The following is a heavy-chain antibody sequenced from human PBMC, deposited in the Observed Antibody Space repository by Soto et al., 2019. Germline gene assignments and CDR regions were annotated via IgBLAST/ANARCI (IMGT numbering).Heavy chain of an antibody. Sequence: QEQLVQSGAEVKKPGSSVKVSCKASGGLFSSYPISWVRQVPGQGLEWMGGNIPVFQTAYYTQRFQGRVTITADESTNTAYMELSRLRSEDTAIYYCARGGSGYTWFKEFWGQGTLVTVSS. V-gene: IGHV1-69*01. D-gene: IGHD3-22*01. J-gene: IGHJ4*02. CDR2: NIPVFQTA. CDR3: ARGGSGYTWFKEF. CDR1: GGLFSSYP.